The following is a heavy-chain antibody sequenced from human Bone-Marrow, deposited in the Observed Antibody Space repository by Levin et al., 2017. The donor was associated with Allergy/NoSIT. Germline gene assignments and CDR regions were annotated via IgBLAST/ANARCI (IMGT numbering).Heavy chain of an antibody. V-gene: IGHV3-23*01. D-gene: IGHD4-23*01. CDR3: VKMKTLGGNSKWDYFDF. CDR2: ISGSGDSA. CDR1: GFTFSTYA. Sequence: ETLSLTCAASGFTFSTYAMTWVRQAPGKGLEWVSIISGSGDSAYFADSVKGRFTTYRDSSKSTLYLQMDSLRAEDTAVYYCVKMKTLGGNSKWDYFDFWGQGTLVTVSS. J-gene: IGHJ4*02.